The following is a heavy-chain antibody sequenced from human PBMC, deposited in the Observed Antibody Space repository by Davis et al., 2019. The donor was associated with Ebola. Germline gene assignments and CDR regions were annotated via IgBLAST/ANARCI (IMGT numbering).Heavy chain of an antibody. CDR3: ARLRSYYYYYYGMDV. D-gene: IGHD4-17*01. CDR1: GYTFSTYW. V-gene: IGHV5-51*01. Sequence: GESLKISCQGSGYTFSTYWIGWVRQMPGKGLEWIGIIYPSDSDKKYGPSFQGQVTISADKSISTAYLQWSSLKASDTAMYYCARLRSYYYYYYGMDVWGKGTTVTVSS. CDR2: IYPSDSDK. J-gene: IGHJ6*04.